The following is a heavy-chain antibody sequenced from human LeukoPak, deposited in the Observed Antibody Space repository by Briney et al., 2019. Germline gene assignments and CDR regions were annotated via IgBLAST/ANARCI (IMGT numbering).Heavy chain of an antibody. Sequence: PGGSLRLSCAASGFTFSSYAMHWVRQAPGKGLEWVAVISYDGSNKYYADSVKGRFTISRDNSKNTLYLQMNSLRAEDTAVYYCARDRDGSGSNPTGYWGQGTLVTVSS. CDR1: GFTFSSYA. D-gene: IGHD3-10*01. CDR3: ARDRDGSGSNPTGY. V-gene: IGHV3-30*04. CDR2: ISYDGSNK. J-gene: IGHJ4*02.